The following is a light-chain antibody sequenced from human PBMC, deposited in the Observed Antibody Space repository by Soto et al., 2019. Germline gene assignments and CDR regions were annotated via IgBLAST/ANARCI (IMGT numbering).Light chain of an antibody. CDR3: LQDHTDPYS. V-gene: IGKV1-6*01. CDR1: QDITKD. CDR2: GIS. Sequence: AIQMTQTPSSLSAYVGDRVTITCRASQDITKDLGWYQQKPGKAPKLLIYGISTLQRGVPSRFSGSGSGTDFTLTISSLQPEDFATYYCLQDHTDPYSFGQGTKLEV. J-gene: IGKJ2*03.